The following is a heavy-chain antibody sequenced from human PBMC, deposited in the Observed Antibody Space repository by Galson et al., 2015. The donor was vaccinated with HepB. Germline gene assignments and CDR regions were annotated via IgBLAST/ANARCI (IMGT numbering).Heavy chain of an antibody. V-gene: IGHV3-30-3*01. CDR2: ISYDGSNK. J-gene: IGHJ4*02. CDR3: ARTAGRQIVSSGFDY. D-gene: IGHD3-10*02. CDR1: GFTFSSYA. Sequence: SLRLSCAASGFTFSSYAMHWVRQAPGKGLEWVAVISYDGSNKYYADSVKGRFTISRDNSKNTLYLQMNSLRAEDTAVYYCARTAGRQIVSSGFDYWGQGTLVTVSS.